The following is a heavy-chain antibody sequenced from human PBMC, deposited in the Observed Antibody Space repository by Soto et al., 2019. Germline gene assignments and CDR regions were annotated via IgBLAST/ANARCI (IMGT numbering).Heavy chain of an antibody. D-gene: IGHD6-13*01. J-gene: IGHJ5*01. CDR3: ARVLEIRSSSWTDS. CDR2: IWYDGSNK. CDR1: GFTFSSYG. V-gene: IGHV3-33*01. Sequence: QVQLVESGGGVGQPGRSLRLSCAASGFTFSSYGMHWVRQPPGKGLEWVAVIWYDGSNKYYADSVKGRFTISRDNSKNTLYLQMNSLRAEDTAVYYCARVLEIRSSSWTDSWGQGTLVTVSS.